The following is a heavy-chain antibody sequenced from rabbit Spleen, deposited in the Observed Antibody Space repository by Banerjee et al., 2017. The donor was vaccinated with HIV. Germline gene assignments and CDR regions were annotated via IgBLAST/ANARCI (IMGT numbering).Heavy chain of an antibody. CDR1: GFSFSSSYY. CDR3: ARDTSSSFSSYGMDL. Sequence: QEQLVESGGGLVQPEGSLTLTCTASGFSFSSSYYMCWVRQAPGKGLEWIACIYAGSSGSTYSATWAKGRFTISKTSSTTVTLQVTRLTAADTATYFCARDTSSSFSSYGMDLWGQGTLVTVS. V-gene: IGHV1S45*01. CDR2: IYAGSSGST. J-gene: IGHJ6*01. D-gene: IGHD1-1*01.